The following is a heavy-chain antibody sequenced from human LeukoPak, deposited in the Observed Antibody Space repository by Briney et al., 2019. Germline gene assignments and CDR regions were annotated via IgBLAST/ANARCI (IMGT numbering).Heavy chain of an antibody. Sequence: ASVKVSCKASGYTFTSYGISWVRQAPGQGLEWMGWISAYNGNTNYAQKLQGRVTMTTDTSTSTAYMELRSLRSDDTAVYHCARVHDSSGYYPPPFDYWGQGTLVTVSS. D-gene: IGHD3-22*01. CDR3: ARVHDSSGYYPPPFDY. CDR2: ISAYNGNT. V-gene: IGHV1-18*01. J-gene: IGHJ4*02. CDR1: GYTFTSYG.